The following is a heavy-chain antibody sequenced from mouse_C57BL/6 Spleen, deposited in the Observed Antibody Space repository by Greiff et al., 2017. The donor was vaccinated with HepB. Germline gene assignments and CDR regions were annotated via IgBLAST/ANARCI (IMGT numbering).Heavy chain of an antibody. Sequence: EVQGVESGEGLVKPGGSLKLSCAASGFTFSSYAMSWVRQTPEKRLEWVAYISSGGDYIYYADTVKGRFTISRDNARNTLYLQMSSLKSEDTAMYYCTREGYSNYGGYYDMDYWGQGTSVTVSS. V-gene: IGHV5-9-1*02. D-gene: IGHD2-5*01. CDR1: GFTFSSYA. CDR2: ISSGGDYI. CDR3: TREGYSNYGGYYDMDY. J-gene: IGHJ4*01.